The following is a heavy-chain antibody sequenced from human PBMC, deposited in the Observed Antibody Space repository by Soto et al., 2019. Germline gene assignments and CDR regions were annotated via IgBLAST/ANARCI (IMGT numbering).Heavy chain of an antibody. CDR1: GFTFSSYA. D-gene: IGHD2-15*01. Sequence: EVQILESGGGLVQPGGSLRLSCAASGFTFSSYAMYWVRQAPGKRLAWVSRISDSGTGTYYADSVKGRFTISRDNSKNTMYLQMKSMRADDTAVYYCATDHTVVTRDAFDIWRQGTMVNVSS. J-gene: IGHJ3*02. CDR2: ISDSGTGT. CDR3: ATDHTVVTRDAFDI. V-gene: IGHV3-23*01.